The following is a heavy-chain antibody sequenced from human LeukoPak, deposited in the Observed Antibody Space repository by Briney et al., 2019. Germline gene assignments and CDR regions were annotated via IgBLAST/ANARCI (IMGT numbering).Heavy chain of an antibody. CDR2: VNTVSSYI. CDR3: ARLRRNSDRSDFFYYYDH. Sequence: GGSLRLSCAASGFTFSDYSMNWVRQAPGKGLEWVASVNTVSSYIYYADTMRGRFTISRDNAKNSLFLQMNSLRAEDTAVYYCARLRRNSDRSDFFYYYDHWGQGTLVTVSS. CDR1: GFTFSDYS. D-gene: IGHD3-22*01. J-gene: IGHJ4*02. V-gene: IGHV3-21*01.